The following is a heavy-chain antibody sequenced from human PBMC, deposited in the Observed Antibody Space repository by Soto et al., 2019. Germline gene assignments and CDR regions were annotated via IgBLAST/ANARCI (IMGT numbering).Heavy chain of an antibody. V-gene: IGHV3-11*01. D-gene: IGHD3-22*01. Sequence: QVQLVESGGGLVKPGGSLRLSCAASGFTLSDYYMTWIRQAPGKGLEWVSDISISGTTIHYADSVRGRFTISRDNAKNALWVQMNTLRAEDTAVCSCARFRGDGYYGFWGQGTLVSVSS. J-gene: IGHJ4*02. CDR3: ARFRGDGYYGF. CDR2: ISISGTTI. CDR1: GFTLSDYY.